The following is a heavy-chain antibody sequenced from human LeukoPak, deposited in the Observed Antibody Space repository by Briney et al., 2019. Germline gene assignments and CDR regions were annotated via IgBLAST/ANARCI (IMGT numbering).Heavy chain of an antibody. J-gene: IGHJ4*02. D-gene: IGHD6-6*01. CDR2: IRAYNGNT. CDR1: GYTFTSYG. V-gene: IGHV1-18*01. CDR3: AIVRGQSSSSKHFDY. Sequence: ASVKVSCKASGYTFTSYGIRWVRQAPGQGLEWMGWIRAYNGNTNYAQKLQGRVTMTTDTSISTASMELSSLRSDDTAVYYCAIVRGQSSSSKHFDYWGQGALVTVSS.